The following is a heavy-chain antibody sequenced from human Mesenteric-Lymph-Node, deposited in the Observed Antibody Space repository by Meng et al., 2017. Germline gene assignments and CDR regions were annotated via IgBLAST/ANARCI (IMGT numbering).Heavy chain of an antibody. J-gene: IGHJ4*02. CDR1: GFTFNSYT. CDR3: AKDLATVAD. CDR2: ISGSGVSI. Sequence: EWELVEPGGGLVQPGGYLGLSGAAFGFTFNSYTMSWVRQAPGKGLAWVSTISGSGVSIYYADSVKGRFTISRDNSKNTLYLQMDSLRAEDTAVYYCAKDLATVADWGQGTLLTVSS. D-gene: IGHD4-23*01. V-gene: IGHV3-23*04.